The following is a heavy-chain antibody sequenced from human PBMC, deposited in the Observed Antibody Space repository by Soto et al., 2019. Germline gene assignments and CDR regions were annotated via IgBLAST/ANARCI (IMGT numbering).Heavy chain of an antibody. CDR2: ITTTGDTT. V-gene: IGHV3-23*04. CDR1: GFIFTTSD. CDR3: ARGGGGDHGY. Sequence: QLVESEGGLVQPGGSLRLSCEASGFIFTTSDMSWVRQAPGKGLEWVSSITTTGDTTHYADSVRGRFTISRDNARNTVYLKRNGLRFDGTAVYFGARGGGGDHGYWGQGTLVAVSS. D-gene: IGHD2-21*02. J-gene: IGHJ4*02.